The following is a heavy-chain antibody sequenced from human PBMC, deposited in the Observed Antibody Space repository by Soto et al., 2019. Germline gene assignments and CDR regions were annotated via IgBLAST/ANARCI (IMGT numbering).Heavy chain of an antibody. CDR2: INGDGSFT. CDR3: ARVAGGSGNFDY. Sequence: EVQLVESGGGLVQPGGSLRLSCGASGFTFSNYWMHWVRQAPGEGLVWVSRINGDGSFTRFADSVKGRFTISRDNAKNTLYLQMNSLRADDTAVYYCARVAGGSGNFDYWGQGTLVTVSS. J-gene: IGHJ4*02. CDR1: GFTFSNYW. V-gene: IGHV3-74*01. D-gene: IGHD3-10*01.